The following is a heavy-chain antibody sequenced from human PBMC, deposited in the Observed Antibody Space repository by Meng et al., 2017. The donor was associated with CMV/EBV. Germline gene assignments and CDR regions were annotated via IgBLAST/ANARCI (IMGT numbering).Heavy chain of an antibody. J-gene: IGHJ4*02. Sequence: QLQLQESGPRLVKPSETLSLTCTVSGGAISSSSYYWGWIRQPPGKGLEWIGSIYYSGSTYYNPSLKSRVTISVDTSKNQFSLKLSSVTAADTAVYYCARGGIAAAGLHWGQGTLVIVSS. D-gene: IGHD6-13*01. CDR1: GGAISSSSYY. CDR2: IYYSGST. V-gene: IGHV4-39*07. CDR3: ARGGIAAAGLH.